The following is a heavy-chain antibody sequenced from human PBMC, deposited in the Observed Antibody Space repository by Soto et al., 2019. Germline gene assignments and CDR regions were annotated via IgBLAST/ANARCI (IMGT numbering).Heavy chain of an antibody. CDR2: IIPIFGTA. CDR1: GGTISSYG. CDR3: ASPTREWLPPARDYYYGMDV. V-gene: IGHV1-69*06. J-gene: IGHJ6*02. Sequence: QVQLVQSGAEVKTPGSSVKVSCKASGGTISSYGISWVRQAPGQGLERMGGIIPIFGTANYAQKFQGRVTITADKSTSTAYMELSSLGSEVTAVYYCASPTREWLPPARDYYYGMDVWGQGTTVTVSS. D-gene: IGHD3-3*01.